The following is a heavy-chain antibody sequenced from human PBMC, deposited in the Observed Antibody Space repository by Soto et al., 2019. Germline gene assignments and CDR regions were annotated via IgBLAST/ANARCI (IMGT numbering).Heavy chain of an antibody. CDR3: ARGGGSPYHDHEFDY. Sequence: SVTLSLTCTVSGGSISSYYWSWIRQPQGKGLEWIGEINHSGSTNYNPSLNSRVTISVDTSKNQFSLKLTSVTTADTAVYYCARGGGSPYHDHEFDYWGQGILVTVSS. J-gene: IGHJ4*02. D-gene: IGHD2-2*01. CDR1: GGSISSYY. CDR2: INHSGST. V-gene: IGHV4-34*01.